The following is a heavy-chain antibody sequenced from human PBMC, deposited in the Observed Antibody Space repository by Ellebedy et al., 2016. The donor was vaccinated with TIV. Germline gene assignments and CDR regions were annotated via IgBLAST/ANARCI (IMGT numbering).Heavy chain of an antibody. Sequence: ASVKVSCKASGYTFTSYFMYWVRQAPGQGLEWMGIINPSGGDTNYAQRFQGRVTMTRDTSTSTVYMELSSLRSEDTAVYYCASGDKYYYESSGYYYTYWGQGTLVAVSS. J-gene: IGHJ4*02. CDR3: ASGDKYYYESSGYYYTY. CDR2: INPSGGDT. D-gene: IGHD3-22*01. CDR1: GYTFTSYF. V-gene: IGHV1-46*01.